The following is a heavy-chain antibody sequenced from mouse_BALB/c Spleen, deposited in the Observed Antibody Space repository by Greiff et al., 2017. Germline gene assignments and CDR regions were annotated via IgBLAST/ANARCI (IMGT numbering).Heavy chain of an antibody. CDR3: TRVLYAMDY. CDR1: GYTFTSYY. Sequence: VKLQESGAELVKPGASVKLSCKASGYTFTSYYMYWVKQRPGQGLEWIGEINPSNGGTNFNEKFKSKATLTVDKSSSTAYMQLSSLTSEDSAVYYCTRVLYAMDYWGQGTSVTVSS. CDR2: INPSNGGT. J-gene: IGHJ4*01. V-gene: IGHV1S81*02.